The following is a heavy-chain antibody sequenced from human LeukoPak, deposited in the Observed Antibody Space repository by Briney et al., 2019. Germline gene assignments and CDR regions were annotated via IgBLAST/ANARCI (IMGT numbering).Heavy chain of an antibody. CDR1: GFTFSSYW. CDR3: VGGDYGSSRFGWDDAFDI. J-gene: IGHJ3*02. V-gene: IGHV3-7*04. CDR2: IKQDGSEK. Sequence: PGGSLRLSCAASGFTFSSYWMSWVRQAPGKELEWVANIKQDGSEKYYVDSVKGRFTISRDNAKNSLYLQMNSLRAEDTAVYYCVGGDYGSSRFGWDDAFDIWGQGTMVTVSS. D-gene: IGHD4-17*01.